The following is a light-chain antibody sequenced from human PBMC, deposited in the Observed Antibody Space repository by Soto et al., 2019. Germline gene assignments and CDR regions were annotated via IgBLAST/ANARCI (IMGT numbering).Light chain of an antibody. J-gene: IGLJ2*01. CDR3: QSYDTSLSAVV. Sequence: QLVLTQPPSVSGAPGQRVTISCTGSSSNIGAGYDVHWYQQLPRTAPKLLIYGNSIRPSGVPDRFSGSKSGTSASLAITGLQAEDEADYYCQSYDTSLSAVVFGGGTKLTVL. V-gene: IGLV1-40*01. CDR2: GNS. CDR1: SSNIGAGYD.